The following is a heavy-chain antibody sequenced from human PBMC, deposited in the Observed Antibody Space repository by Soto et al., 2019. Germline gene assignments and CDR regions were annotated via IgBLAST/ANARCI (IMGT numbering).Heavy chain of an antibody. CDR1: GFSLTTAGAG. CDR3: AHRGYGNYPRDNWFDP. CDR2: IYWNDDT. V-gene: IGHV2-5*01. Sequence: QITLKESGPTLVKPTQTLTLTCTFSGFSLTTAGAGVGWIRQPPGKALEWLALIYWNDDTRYSPSLKSRLTITKDTSKNQVVLRMTNMDPVDTATYYCAHRGYGNYPRDNWFDPWVQGILVIVS. D-gene: IGHD4-17*01. J-gene: IGHJ5*02.